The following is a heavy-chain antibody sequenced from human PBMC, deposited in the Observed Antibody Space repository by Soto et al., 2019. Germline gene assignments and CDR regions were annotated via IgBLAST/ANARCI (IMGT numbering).Heavy chain of an antibody. J-gene: IGHJ5*02. CDR2: IYHSGST. CDR1: GGSISSGGYS. Sequence: GVSGGSISSGGYSWSWIRQPPGKGLEWIGYIYHSGSTYYNPSLKSRVAISLDRSKNQFSLKLSSVTAADTAVYYCARALNWFDPWGQGTLVTVSS. CDR3: ARALNWFDP. V-gene: IGHV4-30-2*01.